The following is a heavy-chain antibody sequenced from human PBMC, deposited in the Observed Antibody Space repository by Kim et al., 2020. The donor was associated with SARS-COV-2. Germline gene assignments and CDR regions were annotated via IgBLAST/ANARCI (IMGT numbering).Heavy chain of an antibody. J-gene: IGHJ6*02. CDR2: ISSSGSTI. D-gene: IGHD3-3*01. CDR3: TGQDFIQIWYYGMDV. Sequence: GGSLRLSCAASGFTFSSYEMNWVRQAPGKGLEWVSYISSSGSTIYYADSVKGRFTISRDNAKNSLYLQMNSLRAEDTAVYYCTGQDFIQIWYYGMDVWGQGTTVTVSS. V-gene: IGHV3-48*03. CDR1: GFTFSSYE.